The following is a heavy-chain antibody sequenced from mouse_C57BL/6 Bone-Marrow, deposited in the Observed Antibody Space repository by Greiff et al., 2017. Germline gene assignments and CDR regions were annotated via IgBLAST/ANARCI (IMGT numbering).Heavy chain of an antibody. CDR1: GFTFSSYA. CDR3: ARESPDCGSSFYYAMDY. V-gene: IGHV5-4*01. CDR2: ISDGGSYT. D-gene: IGHD1-1*01. Sequence: EVKLVESGGGLVKPGGSLKLSCAASGFTFSSYAMSWVRQTPEKRLEWVATISDGGSYTYYPDNVKGRFTIYRDNAKNNLYLQMSHLKSEDTAMYYCARESPDCGSSFYYAMDYWGQGTSVTVSS. J-gene: IGHJ4*01.